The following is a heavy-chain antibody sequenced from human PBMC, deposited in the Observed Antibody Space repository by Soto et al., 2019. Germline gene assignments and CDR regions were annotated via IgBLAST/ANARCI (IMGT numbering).Heavy chain of an antibody. D-gene: IGHD4-17*01. J-gene: IGHJ4*02. CDR1: GFTFRDYY. CDR2: ISSDSSYT. V-gene: IGHV3-11*06. Sequence: GGSLRLSCAVSGFTFRDYYMSWIRQAPGKDLEWVSYISSDSSYTNYGDSVKGRFAISRDNAKNSLFLQMNSLRAEDTAVYYCARVPPPVAACGDYVDWWGQGPLVTVSS. CDR3: ARVPPPVAACGDYVDW.